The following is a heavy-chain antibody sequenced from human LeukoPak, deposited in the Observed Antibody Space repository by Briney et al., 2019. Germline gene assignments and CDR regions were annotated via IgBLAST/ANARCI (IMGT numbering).Heavy chain of an antibody. V-gene: IGHV4-31*03. CDR1: GGSISSGGYY. Sequence: SQTLSLTCTVSGGSISSGGYYWSWIRQHPGKGLEWIGYIYCSGSTYYNPSLKSRVTISVDTSKNQFSLKLSSVTAADTAVYYCARDPGIAAAGRAFDIWGQGTMVTVSS. CDR2: IYCSGST. J-gene: IGHJ3*02. CDR3: ARDPGIAAAGRAFDI. D-gene: IGHD6-13*01.